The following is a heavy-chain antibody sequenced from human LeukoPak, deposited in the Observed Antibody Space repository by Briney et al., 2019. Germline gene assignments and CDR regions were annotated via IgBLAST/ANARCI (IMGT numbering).Heavy chain of an antibody. CDR1: GGSSSSYY. Sequence: KPSETLSLTCTVAGGSSSSYYWRWIRQPPGKGLEWSGYIYYSGSTNYNPSLKSRVTISVDTSKNQFSLKLSSVTAADTAVYYCARDSPYSSSWLDYWGQGTLVTVSS. D-gene: IGHD6-13*01. J-gene: IGHJ4*02. CDR2: IYYSGST. V-gene: IGHV4-59*01. CDR3: ARDSPYSSSWLDY.